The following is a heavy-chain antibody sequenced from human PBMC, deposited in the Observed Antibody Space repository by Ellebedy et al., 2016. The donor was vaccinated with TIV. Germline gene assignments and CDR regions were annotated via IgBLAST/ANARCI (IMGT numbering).Heavy chain of an antibody. CDR1: GYTFTSYG. D-gene: IGHD3-10*01. CDR3: ARLWFGEYNNWFDP. Sequence: AASVKVSCKASGYTFTSYGISWVRQAPGQGLEWMGWISAYNGNTNYAQKLQGRVTMTTDTSTSTAYMELRSLRSDDTAVYYCARLWFGEYNNWFDPWGQGTLVTVSS. CDR2: ISAYNGNT. V-gene: IGHV1-18*04. J-gene: IGHJ5*02.